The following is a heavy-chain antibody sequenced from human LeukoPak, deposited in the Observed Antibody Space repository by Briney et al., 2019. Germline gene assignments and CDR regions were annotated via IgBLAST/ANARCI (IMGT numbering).Heavy chain of an antibody. D-gene: IGHD2-2*01. CDR3: ARDLPGVPADPGGAGAFDI. CDR1: GFTFSSYW. J-gene: IGHJ3*02. V-gene: IGHV3-7*01. Sequence: GGSLRLSCAASGFTFSSYWMSWVRQAPGKGLEWVANIKQDGSEKYYMDSVKGRFTISRDNAKNSLYLQMNSLRAEDTAVYYCARDLPGVPADPGGAGAFDIWGQGTMVTVSS. CDR2: IKQDGSEK.